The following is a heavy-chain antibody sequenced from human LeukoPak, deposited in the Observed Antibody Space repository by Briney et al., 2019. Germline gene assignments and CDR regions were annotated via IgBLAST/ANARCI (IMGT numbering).Heavy chain of an antibody. CDR1: GFTFSSYW. Sequence: GGSLRLSCAASGFTFSSYWMDWVRQAPGKGLVWVSGINSDGSRTRYAESVKGRFTISRDNAKNTLYLQMNSLRAEDTAVYYCARGRVSAYSGSYGYWGQGTLVTVSS. J-gene: IGHJ4*02. CDR2: INSDGSRT. V-gene: IGHV3-74*01. D-gene: IGHD1-26*01. CDR3: ARGRVSAYSGSYGY.